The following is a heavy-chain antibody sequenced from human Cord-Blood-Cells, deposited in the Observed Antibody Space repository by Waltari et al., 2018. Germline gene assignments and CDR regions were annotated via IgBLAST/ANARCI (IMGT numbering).Heavy chain of an antibody. Sequence: QVQLVESGGGVVQPGRSLRLSCAASGFTFSSSGLHWVRQAPGKGLEWVAVISYDGSNKYYADSVKGRFTISRDNSKNTLYLQMNSLRAEDTAVYYCAKDWSTGIDYWGQGTLVTVSS. CDR1: GFTFSSSG. V-gene: IGHV3-30*18. J-gene: IGHJ4*02. CDR3: AKDWSTGIDY. CDR2: ISYDGSNK.